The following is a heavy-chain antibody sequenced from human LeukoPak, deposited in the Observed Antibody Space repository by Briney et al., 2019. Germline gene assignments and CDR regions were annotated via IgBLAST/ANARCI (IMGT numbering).Heavy chain of an antibody. J-gene: IGHJ5*02. D-gene: IGHD1-1*01. V-gene: IGHV4-31*03. CDR1: GGSVNNGGYY. CDR3: ARARVGPSLVQHLDP. Sequence: SETLSLTCTVSGGSVNNGGYYWSWIRQHPGKGLEWIGHISYSASTYYSPSLKSRVTISVDTSRNQFSLKLSSVTAADTAVYYCARARVGPSLVQHLDPWGQGTLVTVSS. CDR2: ISYSAST.